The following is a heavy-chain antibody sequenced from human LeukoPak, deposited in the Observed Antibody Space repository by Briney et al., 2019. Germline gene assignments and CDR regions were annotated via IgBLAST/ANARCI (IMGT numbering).Heavy chain of an antibody. V-gene: IGHV3-30*02. D-gene: IGHD6-25*01. Sequence: GGSLRLSCAASGFTLSTYGIHWVRQAPGKGLEWVAFIRYDGINKDYADSVKDRFTISRDNSKNTLYLQMDSLRVEDTAVYSCAKDLSRIGSGWDHWGQGTLVSVSS. CDR3: AKDLSRIGSGWDH. CDR1: GFTLSTYG. J-gene: IGHJ4*02. CDR2: IRYDGINK.